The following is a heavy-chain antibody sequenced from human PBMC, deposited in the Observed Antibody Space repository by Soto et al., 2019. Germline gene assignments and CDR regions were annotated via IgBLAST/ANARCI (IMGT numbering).Heavy chain of an antibody. CDR2: VSYDGRNN. CDR1: GFSFSPYG. D-gene: IGHD2-15*01. Sequence: QVHLVESGGGVVQPGRSLRLSCAVSGFSFSPYGFHWGRQAPGKGLEWVALVSYDGRNNFYADSVKGRFTISRDNSKNTVYLQMNSLRAEDTAVYYCVKGPRMAAANRYYGMDIWGHGTTVTVS. J-gene: IGHJ6*02. V-gene: IGHV3-30*18. CDR3: VKGPRMAAANRYYGMDI.